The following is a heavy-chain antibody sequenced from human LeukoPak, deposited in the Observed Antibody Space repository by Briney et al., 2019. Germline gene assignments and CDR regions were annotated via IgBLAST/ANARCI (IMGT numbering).Heavy chain of an antibody. CDR2: IYYSGST. V-gene: IGHV4-39*01. D-gene: IGHD6-19*01. CDR1: GGSISSSSYY. J-gene: IGHJ4*02. CDR3: AKYPPGYNSGRSY. Sequence: PSETLSLTCTVSGGSISSSSYYWGWIRQPPGKGLEWIGSIYYSGSTYYNPSLKSRVTISVDTSKNQFSLKLNSVTAADTAVYYCAKYPPGYNSGRSYWGQGTLVTVSS.